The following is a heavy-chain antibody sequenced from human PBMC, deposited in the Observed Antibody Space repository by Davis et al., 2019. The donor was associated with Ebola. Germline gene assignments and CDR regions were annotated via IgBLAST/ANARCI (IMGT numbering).Heavy chain of an antibody. J-gene: IGHJ4*02. D-gene: IGHD2-15*01. V-gene: IGHV3-23*01. Sequence: GESLKISCAASGFSFSTYVITWVRQAPGRGPEWVSGITGSGDMTTYTDSVKGRFTISRDNSKNTLYLQMNSLRAEDTAVYYCAKDPVVVKGWIDNWGQGTLVTVSS. CDR3: AKDPVVVKGWIDN. CDR1: GFSFSTYV. CDR2: ITGSGDMT.